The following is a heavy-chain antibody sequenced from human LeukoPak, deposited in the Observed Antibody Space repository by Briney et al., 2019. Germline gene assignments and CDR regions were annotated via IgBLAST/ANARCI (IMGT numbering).Heavy chain of an antibody. Sequence: GGSLRLSCAASGFTFSSYSMNWVRQAPGKGLEWVSYISSSSSTIYYADSVKGRFTISRDNAKNSLYLQMNSLRAEDTAVYYCARGADIVVVPAAIIYYYMDVWGKGTTVTVSS. V-gene: IGHV3-48*01. J-gene: IGHJ6*03. CDR3: ARGADIVVVPAAIIYYYMDV. D-gene: IGHD2-2*01. CDR1: GFTFSSYS. CDR2: ISSSSSTI.